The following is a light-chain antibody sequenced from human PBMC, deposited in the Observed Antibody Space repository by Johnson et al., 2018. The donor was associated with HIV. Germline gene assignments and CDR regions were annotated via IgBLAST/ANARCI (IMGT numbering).Light chain of an antibody. Sequence: HSVLTQPPSVSAAPGQKVTISCSGSSSNIGNSYISWYQQLPGTAPKLLIYKNDQRPSGISDRFSGSKSGTSATLGITGLQTGAEADYYCGTWDSGLSGGLYLFGPGTKVTVL. CDR1: SSNIGNSY. CDR3: GTWDSGLSGGLYL. J-gene: IGLJ1*01. CDR2: KND. V-gene: IGLV1-51*02.